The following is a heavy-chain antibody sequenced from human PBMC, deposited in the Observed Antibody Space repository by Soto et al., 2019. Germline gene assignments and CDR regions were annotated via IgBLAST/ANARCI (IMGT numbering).Heavy chain of an antibody. D-gene: IGHD2-15*01. CDR3: AKDAAYCSGGSCYSFSDYYYMDV. J-gene: IGHJ6*03. Sequence: EVQLVESGGGLVQPGRSLRLSCAASGFTFDDYAMHWVRQAPGKGLEWVSGISWNSGSIGYADSVKGRFTISRDNAKNSLYLQMISLRAEDTALYYCAKDAAYCSGGSCYSFSDYYYMDVWGKGTTVTVSS. CDR2: ISWNSGSI. V-gene: IGHV3-9*01. CDR1: GFTFDDYA.